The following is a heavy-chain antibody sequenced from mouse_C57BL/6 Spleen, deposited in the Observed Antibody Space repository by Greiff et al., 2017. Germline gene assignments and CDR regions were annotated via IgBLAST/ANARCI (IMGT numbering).Heavy chain of an antibody. CDR3: ARDDGYYEGAYAMDY. V-gene: IGHV1-76*01. CDR2: IFPGSGNT. D-gene: IGHD2-3*01. CDR1: GYTFTDYY. J-gene: IGHJ4*01. Sequence: VQLQQSGAELVRPGASVKLSCKASGYTFTDYYINWVKQRPGQGLEWIARIFPGSGNTYYNEKFKGKATLTAEKSSSTAYMQLSSLTSEDSAVYFCARDDGYYEGAYAMDYWGQGTSVTVSS.